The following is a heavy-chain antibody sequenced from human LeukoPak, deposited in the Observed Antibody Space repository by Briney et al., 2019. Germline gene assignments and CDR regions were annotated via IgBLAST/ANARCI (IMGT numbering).Heavy chain of an antibody. CDR3: ARGPRPGENDY. CDR2: IIPIFGTA. J-gene: IGHJ4*02. Sequence: ASVKVSCKASGGTFSSYAISWVRQAPGQGLEWMGGIIPIFGTANYAQKFQGRVTITADESTSTAYMELSSLRSEDTAVYYCARGPRPGENDYWGQGTLVAVSS. CDR1: GGTFSSYA. V-gene: IGHV1-69*13. D-gene: IGHD3-10*01.